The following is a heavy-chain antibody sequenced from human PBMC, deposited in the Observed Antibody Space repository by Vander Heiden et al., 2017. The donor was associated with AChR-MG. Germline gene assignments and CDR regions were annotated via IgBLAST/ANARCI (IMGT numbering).Heavy chain of an antibody. J-gene: IGHJ4*02. CDR2: IRRSGGSTT. CDR1: GFTFSTYS. D-gene: IGHD6-6*01. CDR3: VRDPEALDY. Sequence: EVQLVESGGGLVQPGGSLRLSCVGSGFTFSTYSMNWVRQAPGKGLEWVSYIRRSGGSTTYYADSVRGRFTISRDDAENSLYLEMNSLRVEDTAVYYCVRDPEALDYWGQGTLVTVSS. V-gene: IGHV3-48*01.